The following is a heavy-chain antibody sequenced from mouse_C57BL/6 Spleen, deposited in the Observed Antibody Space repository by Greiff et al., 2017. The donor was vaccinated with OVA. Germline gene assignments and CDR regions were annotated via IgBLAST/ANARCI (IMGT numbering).Heavy chain of an antibody. V-gene: IGHV10-3*01. CDR3: VRDGYSYAMDY. CDR2: IRSKSSNYAT. D-gene: IGHD2-3*01. CDR1: GFTFNTYA. Sequence: EVKVIESGGGLVQPKGSLKLSCAASGFTFNTYAMHWVRQAPGKGLECVARIRSKSSNYATYYADSVKDRFTISRDDSQSMLYLQMNNLKTEDTAMYYCVRDGYSYAMDYWGQGTSVTVSS. J-gene: IGHJ4*01.